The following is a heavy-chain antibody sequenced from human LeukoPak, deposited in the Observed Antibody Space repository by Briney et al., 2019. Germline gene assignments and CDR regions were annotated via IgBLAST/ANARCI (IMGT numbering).Heavy chain of an antibody. D-gene: IGHD5-12*01. CDR2: VYYGRTT. J-gene: IGHJ5*01. CDR1: AGSFISSSHH. CDR3: VRHHGRGGATMGAFDS. Sequence: PSETLSLTCTVSAGSFISSSHHWGWIRQSPGKGLEWIGSVYYGRTTYYNPSLDGRVTVSLDTSANQFSLQLNSVTAADTAVYYCVRHHGRGGATMGAFDSWGQGSLVTVSS. V-gene: IGHV4-39*01.